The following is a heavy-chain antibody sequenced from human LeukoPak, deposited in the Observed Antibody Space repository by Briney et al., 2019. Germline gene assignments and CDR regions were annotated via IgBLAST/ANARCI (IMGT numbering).Heavy chain of an antibody. CDR2: FDPEDGET. CDR1: GYTLTELS. J-gene: IGHJ4*02. V-gene: IGHV1-24*01. Sequence: ASVKVSCKVSGYTLTELSMHWVRQAPGKGLEWMGGFDPEDGETIYAQKFQGRVTMTEDTSTDTAYMELSSLRSEDTAVYYCATDREAGVGQSSWFDYWGQGTLVTVSS. CDR3: ATDREAGVGQSSWFDY. D-gene: IGHD2-2*01.